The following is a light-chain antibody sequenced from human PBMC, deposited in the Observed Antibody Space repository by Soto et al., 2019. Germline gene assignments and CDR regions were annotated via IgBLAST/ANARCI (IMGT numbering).Light chain of an antibody. V-gene: IGKV1-5*01. Sequence: DIQMTQSPSTLSASVGDRVTITCRASQSISSWLAWYQQKPGKAPKLLIYDASSLESGVPSRFSGSGSGTEFTLTIYSLQPDDFATYYCEQYQTYPWTFGQGTKVEIK. CDR1: QSISSW. CDR2: DAS. CDR3: EQYQTYPWT. J-gene: IGKJ1*01.